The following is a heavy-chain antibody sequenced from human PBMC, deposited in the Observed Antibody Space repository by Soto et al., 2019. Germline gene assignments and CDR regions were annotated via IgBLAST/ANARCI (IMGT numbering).Heavy chain of an antibody. D-gene: IGHD3-10*02. J-gene: IGHJ6*02. CDR3: ASLVCSGSYYYYYYYYGMDV. CDR1: GGSISSSNFY. Sequence: SETLSLTCTVSGGSISSSNFYWGWIRQPPEKGLEWIGTIYYNGSAYYNSSLKSRVTISVDTSRNQFSLKLNSVTAADTAVYYCASLVCSGSYYYYYYYYGMDVWGQGTTVTVSS. CDR2: IYYNGSA. V-gene: IGHV4-39*01.